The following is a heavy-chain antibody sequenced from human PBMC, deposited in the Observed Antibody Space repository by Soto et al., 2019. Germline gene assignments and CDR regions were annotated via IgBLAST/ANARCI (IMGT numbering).Heavy chain of an antibody. D-gene: IGHD2-2*01. V-gene: IGHV3-21*01. J-gene: IGHJ4*02. CDR1: GFTISTYR. Sequence: EVQLVESGGGLVKPGGSLRLSCAASGFTISTYRMNWVRQAPGKGLEWVSLISTSSSYIYYADSVKGRFTISRDNAKNSLYLQMNSLRAEDTAVYYCARVAFELVPAANDYWGQGILVTVSS. CDR2: ISTSSSYI. CDR3: ARVAFELVPAANDY.